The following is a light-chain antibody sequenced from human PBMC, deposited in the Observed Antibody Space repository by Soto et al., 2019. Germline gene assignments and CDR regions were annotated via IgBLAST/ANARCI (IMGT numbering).Light chain of an antibody. CDR2: DVS. J-gene: IGLJ1*01. V-gene: IGLV2-11*01. CDR1: SRDVGDYNS. Sequence: ALTQPRSVSGSPGQSVTVSCIGTSRDVGDYNSVSWYQQHPGKAPKLMIYDVSKRPSGVPDRFSGSKSGNTASLTISGLQAEDEADYYCCSYVGGYSYVFGIGTKVTVL. CDR3: CSYVGGYSYV.